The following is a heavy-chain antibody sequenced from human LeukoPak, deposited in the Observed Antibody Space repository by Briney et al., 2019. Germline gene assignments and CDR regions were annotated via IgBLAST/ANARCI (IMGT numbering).Heavy chain of an antibody. CDR3: ARMTSYSSGCYFDY. V-gene: IGHV4-59*01. J-gene: IGHJ4*02. D-gene: IGHD6-19*01. CDR2: IYYSGTT. Sequence: SETLSLTCTVTGGSISGYYWSWIRQPPGKGLEWIGFIYYSGTTNYNPSLKSRVTVSVDTSKNQFSLMLSSVTAADTAVYYCARMTSYSSGCYFDYWGQGTLVTGSS. CDR1: GGSISGYY.